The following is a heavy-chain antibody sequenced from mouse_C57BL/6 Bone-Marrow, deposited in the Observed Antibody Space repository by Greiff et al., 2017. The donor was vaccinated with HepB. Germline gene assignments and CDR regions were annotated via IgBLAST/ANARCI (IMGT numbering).Heavy chain of an antibody. CDR2: IYPRDGST. Sequence: VQLQQSDAELVKPGASVKISCKVSGYTFTDHTIHWMKQRPEQGLEWIGYIYPRDGSTKYNEKFKGKATLTADKSSSTAYMQLNSLTSEDSAVYFCARDIYYGSSYHYYAMDYWGQGTSVTVSS. CDR1: GYTFTDHT. J-gene: IGHJ4*01. CDR3: ARDIYYGSSYHYYAMDY. V-gene: IGHV1-78*01. D-gene: IGHD1-1*01.